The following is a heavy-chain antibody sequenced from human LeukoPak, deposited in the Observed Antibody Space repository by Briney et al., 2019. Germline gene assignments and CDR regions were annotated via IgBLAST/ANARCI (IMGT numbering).Heavy chain of an antibody. D-gene: IGHD3-22*01. CDR1: GFIFKTYT. CDR2: ISGSGGST. Sequence: GGSLRLSCAASGFIFKTYTMTWVRQAPGKGLEWVSVISGSGGSTYYADSVKGRFTISRDNSKNTLHLQMNSLRAEDTAVYYCAKGGDSSGYYYYFDYWGQGTLVTVSS. V-gene: IGHV3-23*01. CDR3: AKGGDSSGYYYYFDY. J-gene: IGHJ4*02.